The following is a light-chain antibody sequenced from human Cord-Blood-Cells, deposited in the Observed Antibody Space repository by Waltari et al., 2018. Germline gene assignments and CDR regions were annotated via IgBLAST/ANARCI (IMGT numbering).Light chain of an antibody. Sequence: QSALPQPASVSGSPGQSITISCTGTSSDVGSYNLVSWYQQHPGKAPKLMIYAGSKRPSGVSNRFSDSKSGNTASLTISGLQAEDEADYYCCSYAGSSTHVVFGGGTKLTVL. J-gene: IGLJ2*01. CDR1: SSDVGSYNL. V-gene: IGLV2-23*01. CDR2: AGS. CDR3: CSYAGSSTHVV.